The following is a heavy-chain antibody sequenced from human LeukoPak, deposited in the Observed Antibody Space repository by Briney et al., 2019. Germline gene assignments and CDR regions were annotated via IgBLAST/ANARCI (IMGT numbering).Heavy chain of an antibody. CDR1: GYSISSGYY. D-gene: IGHD3-16*01. V-gene: IGHV4-38-2*02. CDR3: ARGEGGPFDY. CDR2: IYHSGST. J-gene: IGHJ4*02. Sequence: SETLSLTXTVSGYSISSGYYWGWIRQPPGKGLDWIGSIYHSGSTYYNPSLKSRVTISVDTSKNQFSLKLSSVTAADTAVYYCARGEGGPFDYWGQGTLVTVSS.